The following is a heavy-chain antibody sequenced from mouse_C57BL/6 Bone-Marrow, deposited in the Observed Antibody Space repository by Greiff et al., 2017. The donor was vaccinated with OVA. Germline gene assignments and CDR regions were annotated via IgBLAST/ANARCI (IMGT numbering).Heavy chain of an antibody. J-gene: IGHJ2*01. Sequence: VQLQQSGPELVKPGASVKISCKASGYAFSSSWMNWVKQRPGKGLEWIGRIYPGDGDTNYNGKFKGKATLTADKSSSTAYMQLSSLTSEDSAVYFCARSGGFPYYFDYWGQGTTLTVSS. CDR2: IYPGDGDT. CDR3: ARSGGFPYYFDY. V-gene: IGHV1-82*01. D-gene: IGHD3-2*02. CDR1: GYAFSSSW.